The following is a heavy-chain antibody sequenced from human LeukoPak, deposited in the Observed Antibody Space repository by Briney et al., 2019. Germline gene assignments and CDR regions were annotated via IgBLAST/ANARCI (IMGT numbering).Heavy chain of an antibody. Sequence: GGSLRLSCAASGFTFSSYAMSWVRQAPGKGLEWVSAISGSGGSTYYADSVKGRLTISRDNSKNTLYLQMNSLRAGETAVYYCGKGGGSYGSGSYYYFDYWGQGTLVTVSS. D-gene: IGHD3-10*01. CDR2: ISGSGGST. CDR1: GFTFSSYA. CDR3: GKGGGSYGSGSYYYFDY. J-gene: IGHJ4*02. V-gene: IGHV3-23*01.